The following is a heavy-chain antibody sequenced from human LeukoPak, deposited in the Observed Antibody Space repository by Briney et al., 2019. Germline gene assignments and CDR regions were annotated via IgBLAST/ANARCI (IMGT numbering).Heavy chain of an antibody. J-gene: IGHJ5*02. D-gene: IGHD3-10*01. CDR1: GFTFSSYS. Sequence: GGSLRLSCAASGFTFSSYSMSWIRQAPGKGLEWVSYISSSGSTIYYADSVKGRFTISRDNAKNSLYLQMNSLRAEDTAVYYCARSYYGSGSYFTNWFDPWGQGTLVTVSS. V-gene: IGHV3-48*04. CDR2: ISSSGSTI. CDR3: ARSYYGSGSYFTNWFDP.